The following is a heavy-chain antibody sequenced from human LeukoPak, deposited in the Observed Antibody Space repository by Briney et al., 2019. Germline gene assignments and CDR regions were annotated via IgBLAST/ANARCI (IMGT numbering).Heavy chain of an antibody. CDR3: ARDHSSGGYVSDY. V-gene: IGHV1-46*01. D-gene: IGHD6-19*01. Sequence: GASVTVSCKASGYTFTSYYMHWVRQAPGQGLEWVGIINPSGGSTSYAQKFQGRVTMTRDTSTSTIYMELSSLKSEDTAVYYCARDHSSGGYVSDYWGQGTLVTVSS. CDR1: GYTFTSYY. CDR2: INPSGGST. J-gene: IGHJ4*02.